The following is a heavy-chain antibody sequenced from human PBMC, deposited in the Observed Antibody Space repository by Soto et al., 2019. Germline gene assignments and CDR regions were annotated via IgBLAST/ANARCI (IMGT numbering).Heavy chain of an antibody. Sequence: GGSLRLSCAASGFSFSNYAVGWVRQAPGKGLEWVSAISGNGDKTYYSDSVKGRFTISRDNSKNTLYLQMNSLRAEDTAVYFSAKETSWDRELVTVDYWGQRTLVTVSS. D-gene: IGHD1-7*01. CDR1: GFSFSNYA. CDR2: ISGNGDKT. V-gene: IGHV3-23*01. J-gene: IGHJ4*02. CDR3: AKETSWDRELVTVDY.